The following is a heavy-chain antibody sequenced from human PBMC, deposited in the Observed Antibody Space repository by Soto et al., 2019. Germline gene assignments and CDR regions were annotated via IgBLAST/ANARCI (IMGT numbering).Heavy chain of an antibody. J-gene: IGHJ4*02. V-gene: IGHV4-59*01. CDR2: IYYSGST. CDR3: ARSDGRY. Sequence: SETLSLTRTVSGECISSYYWSWIRQPPGKGLEWIGYIYYSGSTNYNPSLKSRVTISVDTSKNQFSLKLSSVTAADTAVYYCARSDGRYWGQGTLVTVSS. CDR1: GECISSYY.